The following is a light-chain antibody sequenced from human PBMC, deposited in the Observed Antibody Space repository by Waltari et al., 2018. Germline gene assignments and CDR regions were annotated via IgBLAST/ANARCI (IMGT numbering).Light chain of an antibody. Sequence: DIVVTQSPDSLAVSLGERATMNYKSSQSLLHTNNKNYLAWYQLRPGQPPKLLIYWASTRESGGPGRFSGSGSGTDFTLTISGLQAEDVAVYYCQQYYSTPNTFGQGTKLEIK. V-gene: IGKV4-1*01. J-gene: IGKJ2*01. CDR3: QQYYSTPNT. CDR1: QSLLHTNNKNY. CDR2: WAS.